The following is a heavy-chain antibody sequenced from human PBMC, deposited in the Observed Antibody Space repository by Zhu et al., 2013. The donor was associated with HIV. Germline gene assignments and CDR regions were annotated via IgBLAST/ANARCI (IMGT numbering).Heavy chain of an antibody. CDR1: GYTFTSYY. Sequence: QVQLAQSGAEVKKPGASVKVSCKASGYTFTSYYMHWVRQAPGQGLEWMGIINPSGGSTSYAQKFQGRVTMTRDTSTSTVYMELSSLRSEDTAVYYCARVGMRREGVMAFDIWGQGTMVTVSS. CDR3: ARVGMRREGVMAFDI. D-gene: IGHD2-8*01. V-gene: IGHV1-46*01. J-gene: IGHJ3*02. CDR2: INPSGGST.